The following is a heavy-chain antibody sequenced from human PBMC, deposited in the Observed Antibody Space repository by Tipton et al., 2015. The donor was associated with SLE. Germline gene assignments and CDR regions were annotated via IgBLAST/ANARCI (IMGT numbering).Heavy chain of an antibody. Sequence: TLSLTCTEKRGESRSYYWSWIRQPPGKGLEWIGYIYYSGSTNYNPSLKSRVTISVDTSKNQFSLKLSSVTAADTAVYYCARSLAAAGTGYYYYGMYVWGQGTTVTVSS. D-gene: IGHD6-13*01. V-gene: IGHV4-59*07. CDR3: ARSLAAAGTGYYYYGMYV. J-gene: IGHJ6*02. CDR1: RGESRSYY. CDR2: IYYSGST.